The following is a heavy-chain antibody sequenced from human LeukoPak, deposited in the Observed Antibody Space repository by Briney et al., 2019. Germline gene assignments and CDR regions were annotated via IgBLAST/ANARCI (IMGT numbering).Heavy chain of an antibody. D-gene: IGHD3-22*01. CDR1: GYTFTSYY. CDR3: ARGNYYDSSGYYYYYMDV. V-gene: IGHV1-46*01. J-gene: IGHJ6*03. CDR2: INPSGGST. Sequence: GASVKVSCKASGYTFTSYYMHWVRQAPGQGLEWMGIINPSGGSTSYAQKFQGRVTITRNTSISTAYMELSSLRSEDTAVYYCARGNYYDSSGYYYYYMDVWGKGTTVTVSS.